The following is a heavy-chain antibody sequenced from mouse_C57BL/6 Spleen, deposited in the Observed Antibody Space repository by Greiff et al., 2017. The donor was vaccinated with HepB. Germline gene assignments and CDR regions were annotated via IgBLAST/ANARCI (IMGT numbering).Heavy chain of an antibody. CDR2: INPGSGGT. CDR1: GYAFTNYL. Sequence: VQRVESGAELVRPGTSVKVSCKASGYAFTNYLIEWVKQRPGQGLEWIGVINPGSGGTNYNEKFKGKATLTADKSSSTAYMQLSSLTSEDSAVYFCARCYDYVFYFDYWGQGTTLTVSS. D-gene: IGHD2-4*01. J-gene: IGHJ2*01. V-gene: IGHV1-54*01. CDR3: ARCYDYVFYFDY.